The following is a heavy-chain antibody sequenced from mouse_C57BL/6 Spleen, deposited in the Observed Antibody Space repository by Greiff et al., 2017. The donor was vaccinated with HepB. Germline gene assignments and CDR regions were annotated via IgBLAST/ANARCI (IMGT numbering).Heavy chain of an antibody. Sequence: EVQRVESGPVLVKPGASVKMSCKASGYTFTDYYMNWVKQSHGKSLEWIGVINPYNGGTSYNQKFKGKATLTVDKSSSTAYMELNSLTSEDSAVYYCASPSTVVANDYAMDYWGQGTSVTVSS. V-gene: IGHV1-19*01. CDR1: GYTFTDYY. D-gene: IGHD1-1*01. CDR2: INPYNGGT. J-gene: IGHJ4*01. CDR3: ASPSTVVANDYAMDY.